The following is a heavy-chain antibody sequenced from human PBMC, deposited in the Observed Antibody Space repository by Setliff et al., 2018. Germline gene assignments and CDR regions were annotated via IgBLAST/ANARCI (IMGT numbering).Heavy chain of an antibody. CDR3: ARLVRYCTRTACQKVAGDES. CDR2: XXXXXXXX. V-gene: IGHV1-18*01. J-gene: IGHJ5*01. CDR1: GYSLSDSA. Sequence: ASVKVSCKAYGYSLSDSAVNWVRXAPGQGXXXXXXXXXXXXXXXXXXXXXXRVTXXTDTSTTTAYLELRSLRPDDTAVYYCARLVRYCTRTACQKVAGDESWGQGTLVTVSS. D-gene: IGHD2-8*01.